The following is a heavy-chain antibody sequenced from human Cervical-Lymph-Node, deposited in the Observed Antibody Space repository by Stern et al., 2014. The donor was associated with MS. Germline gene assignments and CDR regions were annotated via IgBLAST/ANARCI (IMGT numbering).Heavy chain of an antibody. J-gene: IGHJ4*02. CDR2: INPNSGGT. Sequence: QMQLVQSGAEVKKPGASVKVSCQASGYTFTGYYIHWVRQAPGQGLEWMGRINPNSGGTNYAQKFQGRVTMTRDTSISTAYMELSRLRSDDTAVYYCARRVSAAGPYFDHWGQGALVTVSS. D-gene: IGHD6-13*01. CDR1: GYTFTGYY. V-gene: IGHV1-2*06. CDR3: ARRVSAAGPYFDH.